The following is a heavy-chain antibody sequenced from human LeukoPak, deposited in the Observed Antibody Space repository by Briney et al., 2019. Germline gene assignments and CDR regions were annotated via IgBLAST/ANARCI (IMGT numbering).Heavy chain of an antibody. CDR2: INPNSGGT. V-gene: IGHV1-2*06. Sequence: ASVKVSCKAAGYTFTGYYMFWVRQAPGQGLEWMGRINPNSGGTNYAQKFQGRVTMTRATSISTAHMELSRLRSDDTAVYYCARGYCSGGSCYSVENWFDPWGQGTLVTVSS. CDR3: ARGYCSGGSCYSVENWFDP. CDR1: GYTFTGYY. D-gene: IGHD2-15*01. J-gene: IGHJ5*02.